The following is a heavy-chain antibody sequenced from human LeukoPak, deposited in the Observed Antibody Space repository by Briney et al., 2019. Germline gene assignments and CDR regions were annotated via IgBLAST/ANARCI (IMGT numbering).Heavy chain of an antibody. J-gene: IGHJ4*02. D-gene: IGHD3-10*01. CDR2: IYSGGST. V-gene: IGHV3-53*01. CDR1: GFSVSSNY. Sequence: TGGSLRLSCAASGFSVSSNYMSWVRQALGKGLEWVSFIYSGGSTYYPDSVKGRFTFSRDNSKNMLYLQMNRLRAEDTAVYYCAKESHYDSGAYYVDYWGQGTLVTVSS. CDR3: AKESHYDSGAYYVDY.